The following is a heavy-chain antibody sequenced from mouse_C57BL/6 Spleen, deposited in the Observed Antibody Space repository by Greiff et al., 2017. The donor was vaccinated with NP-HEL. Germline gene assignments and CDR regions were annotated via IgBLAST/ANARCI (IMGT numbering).Heavy chain of an antibody. Sequence: VQLQQSGAELARPGASVKLSCKASGYTFTSYGISWVKQRTGQGLEWIGEIYPRSGNTYYNEKFKGKATLTADKSSRTAYMELRSLTSEDSAVYFCATMTTVVATDYFDYWGQGTTLTVSS. CDR3: ATMTTVVATDYFDY. J-gene: IGHJ2*01. D-gene: IGHD1-1*01. CDR2: IYPRSGNT. V-gene: IGHV1-81*01. CDR1: GYTFTSYG.